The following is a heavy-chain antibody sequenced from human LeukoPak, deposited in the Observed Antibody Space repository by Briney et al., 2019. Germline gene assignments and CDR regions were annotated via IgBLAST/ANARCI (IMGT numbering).Heavy chain of an antibody. V-gene: IGHV3-30-3*01. CDR2: ISYDGSNK. J-gene: IGHJ2*01. CDR1: GFTFSSYA. D-gene: IGHD4-23*01. CDR3: ARMPRQDYGGGNWYFDL. Sequence: GSLRLSCAASGFTFSSYAMHWVRQAPGKGLEWVAVISYDGSNKYYADSVKGRFTISRDNSKNTLYLQMNSLRAEDTAVYYCARMPRQDYGGGNWYFDLWGRGTLVTVSS.